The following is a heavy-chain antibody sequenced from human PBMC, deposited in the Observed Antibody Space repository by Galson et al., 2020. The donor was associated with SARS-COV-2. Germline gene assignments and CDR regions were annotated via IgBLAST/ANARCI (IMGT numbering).Heavy chain of an antibody. J-gene: IGHJ6*03. V-gene: IGHV4-61*09. CDR2: IYTSGST. D-gene: IGHD4-4*01. CDR1: GGSISSGSYY. CDR3: ARKGMDSNYPPGLYMDV. Sequence: SETLSLTCTVSGGSISSGSYYWSWIRQPAGKGLEWIGHIYTSGSTNYNPSLKSRVTISVDTSKNQFSLKLSSVTAADTAVYYCARKGMDSNYPPGLYMDVWGKGTTVTVSS.